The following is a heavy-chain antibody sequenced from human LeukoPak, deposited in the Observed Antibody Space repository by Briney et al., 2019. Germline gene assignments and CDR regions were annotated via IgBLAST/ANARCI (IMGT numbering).Heavy chain of an antibody. D-gene: IGHD5-12*01. J-gene: IGHJ4*02. CDR3: ARGWSLDIVDPPQGY. Sequence: PGGSLRLSCAASGFTFSSYAMHWVRQAPGKGLEYVSAISSNGGSTYYANSVKGRFTISRDNSKNTLYLQMGSLRAEDMAVYYCARGWSLDIVDPPQGYWGQGTLVTVSS. CDR1: GFTFSSYA. CDR2: ISSNGGST. V-gene: IGHV3-64*01.